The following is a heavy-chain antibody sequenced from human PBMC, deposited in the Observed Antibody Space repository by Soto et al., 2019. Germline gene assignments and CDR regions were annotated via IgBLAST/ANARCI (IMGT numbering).Heavy chain of an antibody. Sequence: VSVKVSCKASGYNFTSYGISWVRQAPGQGLEWMGWISPHNDRTKYARRFQDRVTMTTETPTSTVYMELGSLRSDDTAVYYCARDLYYSSGRYFDHDAFDIWGQGTVVTVSS. V-gene: IGHV1-18*01. CDR1: GYNFTSYG. D-gene: IGHD6-19*01. CDR2: ISPHNDRT. J-gene: IGHJ3*02. CDR3: ARDLYYSSGRYFDHDAFDI.